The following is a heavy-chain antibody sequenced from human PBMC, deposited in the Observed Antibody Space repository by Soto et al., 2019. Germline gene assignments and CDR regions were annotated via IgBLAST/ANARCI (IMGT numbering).Heavy chain of an antibody. CDR2: IKQDGSEK. J-gene: IGHJ3*02. V-gene: IGHV3-7*01. CDR3: ARPLVEDAFDI. CDR1: GITLRNYA. D-gene: IGHD1-26*01. Sequence: GGSLRLSCAASGITLRNYALKWVRQAPGQGLEWVANIKQDGSEKYYVDSEKGRFTISRDNAKNSLYLQMNSLRAEDTAVYYCARPLVEDAFDIWGQGTMVTVSS.